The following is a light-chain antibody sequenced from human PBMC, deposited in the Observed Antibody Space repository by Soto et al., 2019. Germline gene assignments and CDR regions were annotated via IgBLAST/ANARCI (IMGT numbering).Light chain of an antibody. J-gene: IGKJ5*01. Sequence: DIQMTQSPSSLSASVGDRVTITCRASQTISSYLNWYQQKPGKAPKLLIYAASSLQSGVPSRFSGSGSGIDFTLTISSLQPEDFAIYYCQQSYSTPQYTFGQGTRLEIK. CDR1: QTISSY. CDR2: AAS. V-gene: IGKV1-39*01. CDR3: QQSYSTPQYT.